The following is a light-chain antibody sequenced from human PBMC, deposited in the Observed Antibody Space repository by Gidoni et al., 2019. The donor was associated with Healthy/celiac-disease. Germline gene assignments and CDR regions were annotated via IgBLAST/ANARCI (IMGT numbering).Light chain of an antibody. J-gene: IGKJ1*01. Sequence: IVMTQSPATLSVSPGERATLSCRASQSVSSNLAWYQQKPGQAPRLLIYGASTRAPGIPARFSGSGSGTEFTLTISSLQSEDFAVYYGQQYNNWPKWTFGQXTKVEIK. CDR2: GAS. CDR3: QQYNNWPKWT. CDR1: QSVSSN. V-gene: IGKV3-15*01.